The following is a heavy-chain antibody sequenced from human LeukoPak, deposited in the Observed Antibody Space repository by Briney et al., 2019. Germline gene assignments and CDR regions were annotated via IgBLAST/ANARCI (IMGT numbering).Heavy chain of an antibody. CDR1: GGTFSSYA. J-gene: IGHJ5*02. V-gene: IGHV1-69*13. CDR3: AREYSSSWPHNWFDP. CDR2: IIPIFGTA. Sequence: GASVKVSCKASGGTFSSYAISWVRQAPGQGLEWMGGIIPIFGTANYAQKFQGRATITADESTSTAYMELSSLRSEDTAVYYCAREYSSSWPHNWFDPWGQGTLVTVSS. D-gene: IGHD6-13*01.